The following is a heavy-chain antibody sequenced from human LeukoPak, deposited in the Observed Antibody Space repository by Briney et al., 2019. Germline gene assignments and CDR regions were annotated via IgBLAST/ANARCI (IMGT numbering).Heavy chain of an antibody. CDR3: ARDWQLNPYYFDY. CDR1: GYTFTSYY. Sequence: ASVKVSCKASGYTFTSYYMHWVRQAPGQGLEWMGIINPSGGSTSYAQKFQGRVTMTRDTSTSTAYMELRSLRSDDTAVYYCARDWQLNPYYFDYWGQGTLVTVSS. CDR2: INPSGGST. D-gene: IGHD6-13*01. J-gene: IGHJ4*02. V-gene: IGHV1-46*01.